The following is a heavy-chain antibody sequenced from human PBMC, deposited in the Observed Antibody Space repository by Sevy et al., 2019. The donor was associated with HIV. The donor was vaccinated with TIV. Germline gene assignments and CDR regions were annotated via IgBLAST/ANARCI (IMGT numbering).Heavy chain of an antibody. J-gene: IGHJ4*02. V-gene: IGHV3-48*02. CDR2: ISKSGSTT. D-gene: IGHD7-27*01. CDR3: AREENRELGTIPLDS. Sequence: GGSLRLSCAASGFIFSGSAMHWVRQASGKGLEWISYISKSGSTTYFADSVRGRFTISRDNAKNSLFLEMHSLTDEDTAVYYCAREENRELGTIPLDSWGRGIQVTISS. CDR1: GFIFSGSA.